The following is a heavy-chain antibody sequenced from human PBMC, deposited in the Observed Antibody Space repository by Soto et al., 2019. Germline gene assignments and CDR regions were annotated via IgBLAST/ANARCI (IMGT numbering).Heavy chain of an antibody. D-gene: IGHD4-17*01. V-gene: IGHV4-59*01. CDR1: GGSISSYY. CDR3: ARTGSDGTTTRSMSYYYGMDV. Sequence: SETLSLTCTVSGGSISSYYWSWIRQPPGKGLEWIGYIYYSGSTNYNPSLKSRVTVSIDTSKNQSSLKLSSVTAADTAVYYCARTGSDGTTTRSMSYYYGMDVWGQGTTVTVSS. CDR2: IYYSGST. J-gene: IGHJ6*02.